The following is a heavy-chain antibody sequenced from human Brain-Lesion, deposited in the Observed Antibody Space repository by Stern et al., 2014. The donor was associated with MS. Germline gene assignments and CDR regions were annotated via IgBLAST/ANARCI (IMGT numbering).Heavy chain of an antibody. CDR2: IYSSGST. CDR3: ARETGGYTYGDTDFFDY. J-gene: IGHJ4*02. D-gene: IGHD5-18*01. V-gene: IGHV4-61*02. Sequence: VHLVESGPGLVKPSQTLSLTCIVSGDSISSGSFYWNWIRQPAGKGLEWIGRIYSSGSTNYNPYLKSRVTISGDTSKNQFPLKVISMTAADTAVYYCARETGGYTYGDTDFFDYWGQGALVTVSS. CDR1: GDSISSGSFY.